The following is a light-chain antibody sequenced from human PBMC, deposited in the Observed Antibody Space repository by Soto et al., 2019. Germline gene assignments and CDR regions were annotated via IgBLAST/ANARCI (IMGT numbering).Light chain of an antibody. CDR3: QQYNSYWGT. Sequence: IQLTQSPSSLSASVGDRVTITCRTSQNVNRYLNWYQEQPGKAPKLLIYAASILQSGVPSRFSGSGSGTEFTLTISSLQPDDFATYYCQQYNSYWGTFGQGTKVDIK. V-gene: IGKV1-5*01. CDR2: AAS. CDR1: QNVNRY. J-gene: IGKJ1*01.